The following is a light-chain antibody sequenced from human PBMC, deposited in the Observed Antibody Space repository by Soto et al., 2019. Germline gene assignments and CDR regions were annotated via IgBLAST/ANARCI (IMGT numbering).Light chain of an antibody. J-gene: IGLJ3*02. CDR3: QTWGAGLTWV. Sequence: QPVLTQSPSASASLGASVNLTCTLNSGRSSYAIAWHQQQPDKGPRYLMKVNSDGSHSRGDGIPDRFSGSSSGAERSLIISGLQSEDEADYYCQTWGAGLTWVFGGGTKVTVL. CDR2: VNSDGSH. V-gene: IGLV4-69*01. CDR1: SGRSSYA.